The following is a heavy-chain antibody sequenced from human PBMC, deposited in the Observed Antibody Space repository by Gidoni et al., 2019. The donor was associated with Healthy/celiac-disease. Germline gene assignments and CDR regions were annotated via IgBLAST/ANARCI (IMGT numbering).Heavy chain of an antibody. CDR3: ASRLAPRYYYGSGSYYTD. J-gene: IGHJ4*02. V-gene: IGHV4-34*01. CDR2: INHSGST. CDR1: GGSFSGYY. Sequence: QVQLQQWGAGLLKPSETLSLTCAVHGGSFSGYYWSWIRQPPGKGLEWSGEINHSGSTNYNPSLKSRVTISVDTSKNQFSLKLSSVTAADTAVYYCASRLAPRYYYGSGSYYTDWGQGTLVTVSS. D-gene: IGHD3-10*01.